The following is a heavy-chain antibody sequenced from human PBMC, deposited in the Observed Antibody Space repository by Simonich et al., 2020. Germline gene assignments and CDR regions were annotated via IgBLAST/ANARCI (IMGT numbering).Heavy chain of an antibody. CDR1: GFTFSSYS. J-gene: IGHJ6*02. V-gene: IGHV3-21*01. D-gene: IGHD2-2*01. Sequence: EVQLVESGGGLVKPGGSLRLSCAASGFTFSSYSMNWVRQAPGKGLEWVSSISSSSSYIYYADPVKGRYTISRDNAKNSLYLQMNSLRAEDTAVYYCAGGVYRSSTSCSTYYYYGMDVWGQGTTVTVSS. CDR2: ISSSSSYI. CDR3: AGGVYRSSTSCSTYYYYGMDV.